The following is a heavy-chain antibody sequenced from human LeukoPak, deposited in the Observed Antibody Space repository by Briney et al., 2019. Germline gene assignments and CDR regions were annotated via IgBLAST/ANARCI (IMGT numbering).Heavy chain of an antibody. D-gene: IGHD3-16*02. V-gene: IGHV4-59*01. J-gene: IGHJ4*01. Sequence: PSETLSLTCTVSGGSISTYYWSWIRQPPGKRLEWIGYIFHSGSTNYNPSLRGRVTISVDTSKNQFSLKLSSVTAADTAVYYCARDSPYVWGSYRPSDYWGQGTLVTVSS. CDR2: IFHSGST. CDR1: GGSISTYY. CDR3: ARDSPYVWGSYRPSDY.